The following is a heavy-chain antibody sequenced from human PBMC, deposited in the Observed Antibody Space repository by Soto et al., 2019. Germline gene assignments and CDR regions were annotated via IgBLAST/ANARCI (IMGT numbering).Heavy chain of an antibody. Sequence: SETLSLTCTVSGGSISSGGYYWGWIRQHPGKGLEWIGYIYYSGSTYYNPSLKSRVTISVDTSKNQFSLKLSSVTAADTAVFYCAREYCSGGSCPAGFDPWGQGTLVTVSS. CDR3: AREYCSGGSCPAGFDP. CDR2: IYYSGST. V-gene: IGHV4-31*03. CDR1: GGSISSGGYY. D-gene: IGHD2-15*01. J-gene: IGHJ5*02.